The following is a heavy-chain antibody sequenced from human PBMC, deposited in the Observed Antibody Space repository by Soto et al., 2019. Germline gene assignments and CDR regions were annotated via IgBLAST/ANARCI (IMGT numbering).Heavy chain of an antibody. Sequence: GGSLRLSCTGSGFTFSSYAIHWVRQAPGKGLEWVASISYDGTNEYYADSVKGRFTISRDNAKNSLYLQMNSLRDEDTAVYYCAREGVLRFLEWLESPSYYYYGLDVRGQGTTVTGSS. V-gene: IGHV3-30-3*01. CDR2: ISYDGTNE. J-gene: IGHJ6*02. CDR1: GFTFSSYA. CDR3: AREGVLRFLEWLESPSYYYYGLDV. D-gene: IGHD3-3*01.